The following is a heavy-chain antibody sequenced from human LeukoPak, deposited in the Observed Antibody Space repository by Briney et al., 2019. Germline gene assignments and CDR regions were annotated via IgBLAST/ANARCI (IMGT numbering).Heavy chain of an antibody. J-gene: IGHJ4*02. V-gene: IGHV3-30-3*01. CDR1: GFTFSSYA. Sequence: QPGGSLRLSCAASGFTFSSYAMHWVRQAPGKGLEWVAVISYDGSNKYYADSVKGRFTISRDNSKNTLYLQMNSLRAEDAAVYYCARGEWELPFDYWGQGTLVTVS. CDR2: ISYDGSNK. D-gene: IGHD1-26*01. CDR3: ARGEWELPFDY.